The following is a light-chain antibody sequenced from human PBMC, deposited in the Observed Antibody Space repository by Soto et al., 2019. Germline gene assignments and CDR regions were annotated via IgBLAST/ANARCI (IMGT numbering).Light chain of an antibody. CDR3: ISYAGSNNPA. J-gene: IGLJ2*01. CDR1: SSDVGGYNY. Sequence: QSVLTQPPSASGSPGQSVAISCSGTSSDVGGYNYVSWYQQHPGKAPKLLIYDVNKRPSGVPDRFSGSKSGNTASLTVSGLQDEDEAYYYCISYAGSNNPAFGGGTKLTVL. V-gene: IGLV2-8*01. CDR2: DVN.